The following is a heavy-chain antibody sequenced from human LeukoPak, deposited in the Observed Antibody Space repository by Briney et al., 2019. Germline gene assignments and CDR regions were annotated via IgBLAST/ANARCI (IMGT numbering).Heavy chain of an antibody. CDR3: AVYGSGFFP. CDR1: GFTFSSYS. CDR2: ISSSSNYI. D-gene: IGHD3-10*01. V-gene: IGHV3-21*01. Sequence: GGSLRLSCAASGFTFSSYSMNWVRQAPGKGLEWVSSISSSSNYIYYTDSLKGRFTISRDNTKNSLYLQMNSLRAEDTAVYYCAVYGSGFFPWGKGTTVTISS. J-gene: IGHJ6*04.